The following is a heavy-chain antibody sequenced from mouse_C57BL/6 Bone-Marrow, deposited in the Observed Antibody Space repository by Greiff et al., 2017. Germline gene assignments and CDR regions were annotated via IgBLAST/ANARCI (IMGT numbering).Heavy chain of an antibody. Sequence: RATLTVDTSSSTAYMELNSLTSEDSAVYYCASTGTFYYAMDYWGQGTSVTVSS. V-gene: IGHV1-36*01. D-gene: IGHD4-1*02. CDR3: ASTGTFYYAMDY. J-gene: IGHJ4*01.